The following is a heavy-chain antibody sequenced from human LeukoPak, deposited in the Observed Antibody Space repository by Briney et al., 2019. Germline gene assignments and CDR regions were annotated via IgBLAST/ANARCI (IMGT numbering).Heavy chain of an antibody. Sequence: GGPLRLSCTGSGFSFTNYAMHWVRQAPGKGLEWVAVISYDGRNKYYADSVKGRFTISRDNSKNTLYLQMNSLRAEDTAVYYCAKDYAVAAAALDYWGQGTLVTVSS. CDR3: AKDYAVAAAALDY. CDR2: ISYDGRNK. CDR1: GFSFTNYA. J-gene: IGHJ4*02. V-gene: IGHV3-30*18. D-gene: IGHD6-13*01.